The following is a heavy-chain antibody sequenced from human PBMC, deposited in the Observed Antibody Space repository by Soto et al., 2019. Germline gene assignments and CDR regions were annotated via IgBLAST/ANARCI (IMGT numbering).Heavy chain of an antibody. CDR1: GFAFSTYA. CDR2: VSPSGGTI. V-gene: IGHV3-23*01. CDR3: VKYRRREFWLMGELEH. D-gene: IGHD3-16*01. J-gene: IGHJ4*02. Sequence: DVQVLESGGGLVQPGGSLRLSCAASGFAFSTYAMTWVRQAPGKGLVWVSVVSPSGGTIHYADSVKGWFSISRENTNNTLFLQMYSLRVEDTDVYFCVKYRRREFWLMGELEHWGQGTLVTVSS.